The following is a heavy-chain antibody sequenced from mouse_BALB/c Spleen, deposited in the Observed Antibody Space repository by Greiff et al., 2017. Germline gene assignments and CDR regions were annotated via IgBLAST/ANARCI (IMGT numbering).Heavy chain of an antibody. J-gene: IGHJ4*01. D-gene: IGHD1-1*01. V-gene: IGHV1S81*02. CDR3: AREGRYYYGSSRGAMDD. Sequence: QVQLQQPGAELVKPGASVKLSCKASGYTFTSYWMHWVKQRPGQGLEWIGEINPSNGRTNYNEKFKSKATLTVDKSSSTAYMQLSSLTSEDSAVYYCAREGRYYYGSSRGAMDDWGQGTSVTVSS. CDR2: INPSNGRT. CDR1: GYTFTSYW.